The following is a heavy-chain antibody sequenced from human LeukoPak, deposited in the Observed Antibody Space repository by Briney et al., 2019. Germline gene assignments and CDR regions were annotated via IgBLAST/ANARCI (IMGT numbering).Heavy chain of an antibody. CDR1: GGSFRGYY. D-gene: IGHD3-9*01. V-gene: IGHV4-34*01. CDR3: ARGDILTGYSY. CDR2: INHRGST. Sequence: SETLSLTCAVYGGSFRGYYWSWIRQPPGKGLEWIGEINHRGSTKYNPSLKSRVNISVGTSKNKFSLNLRSATAADTAVYYCARGDILTGYSYWGQGTLVTVSS. J-gene: IGHJ4*02.